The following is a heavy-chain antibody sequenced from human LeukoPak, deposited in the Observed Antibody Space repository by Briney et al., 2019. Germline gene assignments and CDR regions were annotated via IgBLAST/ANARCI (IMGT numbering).Heavy chain of an antibody. Sequence: GGSLRFSCTASGLTFSTSGFNWVRQAPGKGLEWVASIGPTGSDRYHADSIKGRFTISRDNANNFLYLQMNSLRAEDTAVYYCATETNGRHYDYWGQGTLLTVSS. D-gene: IGHD1-14*01. CDR1: GLTFSTSG. J-gene: IGHJ4*02. CDR2: IGPTGSDR. V-gene: IGHV3-21*06. CDR3: ATETNGRHYDY.